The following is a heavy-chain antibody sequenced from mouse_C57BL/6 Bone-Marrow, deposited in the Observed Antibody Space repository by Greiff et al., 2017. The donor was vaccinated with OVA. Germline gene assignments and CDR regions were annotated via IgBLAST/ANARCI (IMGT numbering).Heavy chain of an antibody. V-gene: IGHV3-6*01. D-gene: IGHD2-5*01. Sequence: EVQLVESGPGLVKPSQSLSLTCSVTGYSITSGYYWNWIRQFPGNKLEWMGYISYDGSNNYNPSLKNRISITRDTSKNQFFLKLNSVTTEDTATYYCARGATIVKGYYYAMDYWGQGTSVTVSS. CDR3: ARGATIVKGYYYAMDY. J-gene: IGHJ4*01. CDR2: ISYDGSN. CDR1: GYSITSGYY.